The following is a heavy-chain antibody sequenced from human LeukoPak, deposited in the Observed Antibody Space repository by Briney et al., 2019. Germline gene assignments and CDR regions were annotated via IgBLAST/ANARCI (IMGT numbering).Heavy chain of an antibody. CDR3: ARRYYYDGSGLRLDV. D-gene: IGHD3-22*01. CDR1: GYTFTSYD. V-gene: IGHV1-8*01. CDR2: MNPNSGNA. J-gene: IGHJ6*04. Sequence: ASVKVSCKASGYTFTSYDINWVRQAAGQGLEWMGWMNPNSGNAAYAQKFQGRVTTTRDTSISTAYMELSSLRSEDTAVYYCARRYYYDGSGLRLDVWGKGTPVTVSS.